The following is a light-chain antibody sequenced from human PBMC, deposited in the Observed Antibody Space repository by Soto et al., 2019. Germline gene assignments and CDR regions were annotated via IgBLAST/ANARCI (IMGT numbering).Light chain of an antibody. Sequence: IHMTHSPSSLSASLGDIVTITFRASQSVNTYLHWYQQKAGQAPKLLIYAASNLQSGVPSRFSGRGSGTDFTLTVESLQPEDFATYYCQQGYSNPWTFGQGTKVDIK. CDR1: QSVNTY. J-gene: IGKJ1*01. CDR3: QQGYSNPWT. CDR2: AAS. V-gene: IGKV1-39*01.